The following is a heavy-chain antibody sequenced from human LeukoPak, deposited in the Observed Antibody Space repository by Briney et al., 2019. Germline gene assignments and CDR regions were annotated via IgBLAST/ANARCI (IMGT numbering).Heavy chain of an antibody. CDR3: ARSYGYGAYYYYGMDV. CDR1: GGSISSYY. J-gene: IGHJ6*02. D-gene: IGHD5-18*01. CDR2: IYYSGST. Sequence: SETLSLTCTVSGGSISSYYWSWIRQPPGKGLEWIGYIYYSGSTNYNPSLKSRVTISVDTSKNQFSLKLSSVTAADTAAYYCARSYGYGAYYYYGMDVWGQGTTVTVSS. V-gene: IGHV4-59*12.